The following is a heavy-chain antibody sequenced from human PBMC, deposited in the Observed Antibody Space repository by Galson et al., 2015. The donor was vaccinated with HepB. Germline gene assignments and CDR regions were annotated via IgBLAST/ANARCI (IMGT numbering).Heavy chain of an antibody. CDR2: ISYDGRKK. CDR3: ARDKLETVSGTGYFQH. CDR1: GLMFSSYA. V-gene: IGHV3-30*04. D-gene: IGHD6-19*01. J-gene: IGHJ1*01. Sequence: SLRLSCAASGLMFSSYAMHWVRRAPGKGLEWVAVISYDGRKKYYVDSVKGRFIISRDNSKNTLYLQMNSLRAEDTAVYYCARDKLETVSGTGYFQHWGQGTLVTVSS.